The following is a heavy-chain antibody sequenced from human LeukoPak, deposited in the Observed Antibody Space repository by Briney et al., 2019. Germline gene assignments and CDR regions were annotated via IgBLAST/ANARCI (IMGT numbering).Heavy chain of an antibody. J-gene: IGHJ4*02. CDR3: ARHPNPNWNDRYYFDY. V-gene: IGHV4-34*01. D-gene: IGHD1-20*01. CDR2: INHSGST. CDR1: GGSFSGYY. Sequence: SETLSLTCAVYGGSFSGYYWSWIRQPPGKGLEWIGEINHSGSTNYNPSLKSRVTISVDTSKNQFSLKLSSVTAADTAVYYCARHPNPNWNDRYYFDYWGQGTLVTVSS.